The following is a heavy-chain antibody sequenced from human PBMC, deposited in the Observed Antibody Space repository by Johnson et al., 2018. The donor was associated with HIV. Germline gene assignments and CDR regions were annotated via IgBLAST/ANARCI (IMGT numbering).Heavy chain of an antibody. CDR1: GFTFSSNY. D-gene: IGHD2-15*01. CDR2: IYSGGST. V-gene: IGHV3-66*01. Sequence: EVQLVESGGGLVQPGGSLRLSCAASGFTFSSNYMSWVRQAPGKGLEWVSVIYSGGSTFYADSVKGRFTISRDNSKNTLYLQMNSLRSEDTAVYYCARVWVVEVARGAFDIWGQGTMVTVSS. CDR3: ARVWVVEVARGAFDI. J-gene: IGHJ3*02.